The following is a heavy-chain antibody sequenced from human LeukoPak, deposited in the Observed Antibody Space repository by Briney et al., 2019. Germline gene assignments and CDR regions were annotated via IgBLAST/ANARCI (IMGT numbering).Heavy chain of an antibody. V-gene: IGHV3-20*04. Sequence: GGSLRLSCAASGFTFDDYGMSWVRQAPGKGLEWVSGINWNGGSTGYADSVKGRFPISRDNAKNSLYLQMKSLRAEDTAVYYCARDSGGYDFWSGYYEYYFDYWGQGTLVTVSS. CDR2: INWNGGST. D-gene: IGHD3-3*01. CDR1: GFTFDDYG. CDR3: ARDSGGYDFWSGYYEYYFDY. J-gene: IGHJ4*02.